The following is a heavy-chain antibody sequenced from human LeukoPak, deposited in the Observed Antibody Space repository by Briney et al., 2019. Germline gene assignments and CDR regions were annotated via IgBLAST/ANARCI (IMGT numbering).Heavy chain of an antibody. CDR2: IYTSGST. D-gene: IGHD2/OR15-2a*01. CDR3: AREGGNLDYFDS. V-gene: IGHV4-61*02. Sequence: SETLSLTCTVSGGSISSGSYYWSWIRQPAGKGLEWIGRIYTSGSTNYNPSLKSRVTISVDTSKNQFSLKLSSVTAADTAVYYCAREGGNLDYFDSWGQGTLVTVSS. J-gene: IGHJ4*02. CDR1: GGSISSGSYY.